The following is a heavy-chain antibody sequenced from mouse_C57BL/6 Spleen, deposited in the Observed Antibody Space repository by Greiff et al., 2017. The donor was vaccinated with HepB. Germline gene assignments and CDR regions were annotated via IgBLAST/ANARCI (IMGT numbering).Heavy chain of an antibody. CDR3: AREGIYYDYDVRWYFDV. CDR1: GIDFSRYW. D-gene: IGHD2-4*01. J-gene: IGHJ1*03. Sequence: EVKLMESGGGLVQPGGSLKLSCAASGIDFSRYWMSWVRRAPGKGLEWIGEINPDSSTINYAPSLKDKFIISRDNAKNTLYLQMSKVRSEDTALYYCAREGIYYDYDVRWYFDVWGTGTTVTVSS. CDR2: INPDSSTI. V-gene: IGHV4-1*01.